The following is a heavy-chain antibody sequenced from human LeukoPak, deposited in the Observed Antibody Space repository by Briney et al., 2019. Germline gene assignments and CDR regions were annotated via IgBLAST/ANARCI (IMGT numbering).Heavy chain of an antibody. J-gene: IGHJ5*02. CDR1: GGSFSGYY. Sequence: SETLSLTCAVYGGSFSGYYWSWIRQPPGKGLEWSGEINHSGSTNYNPSLKSRVTISVDTSKNQFSLKLSSVTAADTAVYYCARGRGYSYGYVEKAFDPWGQGTLVTVSS. CDR3: ARGRGYSYGYVEKAFDP. CDR2: INHSGST. V-gene: IGHV4-34*01. D-gene: IGHD5-18*01.